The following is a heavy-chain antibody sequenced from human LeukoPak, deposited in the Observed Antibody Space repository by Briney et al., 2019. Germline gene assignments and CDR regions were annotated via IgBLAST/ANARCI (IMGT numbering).Heavy chain of an antibody. CDR3: AKGGYNYGYAFDI. Sequence: TGGSLRLSCAASGFTFSNFGMSWVRQAPGKGLEWVSTITGSGGRTYYADSVKGRFTISRDNSKNTLYLQMNSLRAEDMAVYYCAKGGYNYGYAFDIWGQGTMVTVSS. CDR1: GFTFSNFG. V-gene: IGHV3-23*01. J-gene: IGHJ3*02. D-gene: IGHD5-18*01. CDR2: ITGSGGRT.